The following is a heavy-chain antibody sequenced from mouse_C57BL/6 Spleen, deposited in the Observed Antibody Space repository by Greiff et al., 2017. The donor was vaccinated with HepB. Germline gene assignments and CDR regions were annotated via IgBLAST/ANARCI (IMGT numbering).Heavy chain of an antibody. V-gene: IGHV1-18*01. CDR1: GYTFTDYN. CDR2: INPNNGGT. Sequence: VQLQQSGPELVKPGASVKIPCKASGYTFTDYNMDWVKQSHGKSLEWIGDINPNNGGTIYNQKFKGKATLTVDKSSSTAYMELRSLTSEDTAVYYCARRKEKLGPHWYFDVWGTATTVTVSS. CDR3: ARRKEKLGPHWYFDV. J-gene: IGHJ1*03. D-gene: IGHD4-1*01.